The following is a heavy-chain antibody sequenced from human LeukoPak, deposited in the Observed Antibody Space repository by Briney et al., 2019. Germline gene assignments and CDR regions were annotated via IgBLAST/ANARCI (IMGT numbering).Heavy chain of an antibody. D-gene: IGHD5-18*01. CDR2: ISSSSSSI. J-gene: IGHJ4*02. V-gene: IGHV3-21*04. CDR3: ARDRSYGSFDY. Sequence: GGSLRLSCAASGFTFSSYTMNWVRQAPGRGLEWVSSISSSSSSIYYADSVKGRFTISRDNAKNSLYLQMNSLRAEDTALYYCARDRSYGSFDYWGQGILVTVSS. CDR1: GFTFSSYT.